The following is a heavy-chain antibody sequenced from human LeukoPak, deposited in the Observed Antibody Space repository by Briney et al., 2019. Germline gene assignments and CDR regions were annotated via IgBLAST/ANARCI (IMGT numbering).Heavy chain of an antibody. D-gene: IGHD4-17*01. CDR1: GFTFSSYW. Sequence: PGGSLRLSCAASGFTFSSYWMHWVRQAPGKGLVWVSRINSDGSSTSYADSVKGQFTISRDNAKNTLYLQMNSLRAEDTAVYYCARDYGDYVGFDYWGQGTLVTVSS. CDR3: ARDYGDYVGFDY. V-gene: IGHV3-74*01. J-gene: IGHJ4*02. CDR2: INSDGSST.